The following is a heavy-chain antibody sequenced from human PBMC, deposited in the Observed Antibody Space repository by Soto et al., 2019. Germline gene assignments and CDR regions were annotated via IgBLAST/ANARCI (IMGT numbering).Heavy chain of an antibody. CDR3: ARVKSIAAAGTGGWFDP. V-gene: IGHV4-34*01. Sequence: PSETLSLTCAVHGGSFSGYYWDWIRQPPGKGLEWIGEINHGGTSNYNPSLESRAIISVDTSKNQFSLKLSSVTAADTAVYYCARVKSIAAAGTGGWFDPWGQGTLVTVSS. J-gene: IGHJ5*02. CDR2: INHGGTS. CDR1: GGSFSGYY. D-gene: IGHD6-13*01.